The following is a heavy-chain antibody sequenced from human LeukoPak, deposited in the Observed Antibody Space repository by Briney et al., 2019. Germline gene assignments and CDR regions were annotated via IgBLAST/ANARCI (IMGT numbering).Heavy chain of an antibody. D-gene: IGHD3-22*01. V-gene: IGHV1-69*13. Sequence: SGTVSCTASGGTFSSYAISWVRQAPGQGLEWVGGIIPIFGTANYAQKVQGRVTITADEATGTAYMELSSLRSADTAVDDCARYYYDSRGANADYYFDYWGQGTLVTLSS. CDR3: ARYYYDSRGANADYYFDY. CDR1: GGTFSSYA. CDR2: IIPIFGTA. J-gene: IGHJ4*02.